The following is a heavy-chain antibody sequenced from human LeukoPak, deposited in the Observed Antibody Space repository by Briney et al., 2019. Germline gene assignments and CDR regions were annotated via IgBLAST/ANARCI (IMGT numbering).Heavy chain of an antibody. CDR1: GGTFSSYA. D-gene: IGHD6-13*01. CDR2: SIPIFGTA. CDR3: ASSKYSSSWDRPGFDY. V-gene: IGHV1-69*05. Sequence: SVKVSCKASGGTFSSYAISWVRQAPGQGLEWMGGSIPIFGTANYAQKFQGRVTITTDESTSTAYMELSSLRSEDTAVYYCASSKYSSSWDRPGFDYWSQGTLVTVSS. J-gene: IGHJ4*02.